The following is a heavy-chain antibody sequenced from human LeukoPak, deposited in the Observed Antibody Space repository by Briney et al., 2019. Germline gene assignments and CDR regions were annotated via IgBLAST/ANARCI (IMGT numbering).Heavy chain of an antibody. V-gene: IGHV4-39*01. D-gene: IGHD3-16*02. CDR1: GGSISSSSFY. CDR3: ARHSYRLYFDY. CDR2: IYYTGST. Sequence: SETLSLTCTVSGGSISSSSFYWGWLRQPPGKGLEWIGTIYYTGSTYYSPSLKSRVTISADTSKNQFSLRLSSVTATDTAVYYCARHSYRLYFDYWGLGTLVTVSS. J-gene: IGHJ4*02.